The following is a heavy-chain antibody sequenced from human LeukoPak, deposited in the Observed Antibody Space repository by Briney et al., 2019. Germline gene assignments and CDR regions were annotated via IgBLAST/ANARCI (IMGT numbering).Heavy chain of an antibody. Sequence: GGSLRLSCVVSRFIYSRYWMAWVRQAPGKGPEWVAQIKEDGSEKYYMDFVGGRFTISRDNAKNSLYLQMNSLRVEDTAVYYCAKSYGGGYFDYWGQGTLVTVAA. CDR3: AKSYGGGYFDY. D-gene: IGHD3-16*01. J-gene: IGHJ4*02. CDR1: RFIYSRYW. CDR2: IKEDGSEK. V-gene: IGHV3-7*01.